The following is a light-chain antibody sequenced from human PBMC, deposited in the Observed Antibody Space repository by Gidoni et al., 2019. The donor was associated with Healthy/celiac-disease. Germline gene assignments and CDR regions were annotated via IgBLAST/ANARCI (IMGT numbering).Light chain of an antibody. CDR1: QSISSY. CDR2: AAD. J-gene: IGKJ1*01. V-gene: IGKV1-39*01. Sequence: DIQMTQSPSSLSASVGDRVTITCRASQSISSYLHWYQQKPGKAPKPLIYAADSWQSGGPSRCSGSGSGTDCTRSIRSLQPEDFATYYCQQSDSTPVAFGQXTKVEIK. CDR3: QQSDSTPVA.